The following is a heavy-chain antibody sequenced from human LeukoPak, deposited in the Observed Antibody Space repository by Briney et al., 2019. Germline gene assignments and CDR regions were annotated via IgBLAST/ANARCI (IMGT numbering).Heavy chain of an antibody. CDR2: INPNSGGT. J-gene: IGHJ5*02. Sequence: ASVKVSCKASGYTFTGYYMHWVRQAPGQGLEWMGWINPNSGGTNYAQKFQGRVTMTRDTSISTAYMELSRLRSDDTAVYYCARGLDYGDYVYWFDPWGQGTLVTVSS. CDR3: ARGLDYGDYVYWFDP. D-gene: IGHD4-17*01. CDR1: GYTFTGYY. V-gene: IGHV1-2*02.